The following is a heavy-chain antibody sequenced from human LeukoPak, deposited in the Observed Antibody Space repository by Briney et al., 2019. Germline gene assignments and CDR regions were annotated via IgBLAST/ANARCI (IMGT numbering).Heavy chain of an antibody. D-gene: IGHD6-19*01. CDR1: GYTFTSYG. V-gene: IGHV1-18*01. Sequence: ASVKVSCKASGYTFTSYGISWVRQAPGQGLEWMGWISAYNGNTNYAQKLQGRVTMTTDTSTSTAYMELRSLRSDDTDVYYCARGHRSLXWLVPPDYWGQGTLVTVSS. CDR3: ARGHRSLXWLVPPDY. CDR2: ISAYNGNT. J-gene: IGHJ4*02.